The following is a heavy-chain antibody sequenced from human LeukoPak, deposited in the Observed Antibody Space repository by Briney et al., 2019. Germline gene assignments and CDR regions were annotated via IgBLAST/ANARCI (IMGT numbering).Heavy chain of an antibody. CDR2: IYTSGST. D-gene: IGHD2-2*01. CDR1: GGSISSYY. Sequence: SETLSLTCTVSGGSISSYYWSWIRQPAGKGLEWIGRIYTSGSTNYNPSLKSRVTMSVDTSKNQFSLKLSSVTAADTAVYYCARAVSCSSTSCYLRDAFDIWGQGTMVTVSS. V-gene: IGHV4-4*07. CDR3: ARAVSCSSTSCYLRDAFDI. J-gene: IGHJ3*02.